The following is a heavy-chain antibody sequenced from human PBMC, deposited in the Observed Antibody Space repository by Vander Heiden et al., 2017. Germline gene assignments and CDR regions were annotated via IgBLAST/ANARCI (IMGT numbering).Heavy chain of an antibody. Sequence: QVQLVEYGGGVVQPGRSLRLSCAASGFNFMTYGIPWVRQAPGKGLEWVAVLWSDGSSQFYAESVRGRFTVSRDNPKNTAFLQMNSLRGEDTAVYYCASATVAGIDYWGQGTLVAVSS. J-gene: IGHJ4*02. V-gene: IGHV3-33*01. D-gene: IGHD6-19*01. CDR2: LWSDGSSQ. CDR3: ASATVAGIDY. CDR1: GFNFMTYG.